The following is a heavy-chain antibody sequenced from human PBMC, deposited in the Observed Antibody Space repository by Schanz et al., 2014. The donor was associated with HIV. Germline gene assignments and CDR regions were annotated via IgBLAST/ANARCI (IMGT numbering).Heavy chain of an antibody. D-gene: IGHD3-22*01. CDR2: ISYDGRNK. Sequence: QVQLVESGGGVVQPGRSLRLSCAVSGFTFSSYGMHWVRQAPGKGLEWVAVISYDGRNKYYADSVKGRFTISRDNSKNTLYLQLKSLRAEDRAVYYCAKDRNYYDDRYIGKGNYYYYYGMDVWGQGTTVTVSS. J-gene: IGHJ6*02. V-gene: IGHV3-30*18. CDR3: AKDRNYYDDRYIGKGNYYYYYGMDV. CDR1: GFTFSSYG.